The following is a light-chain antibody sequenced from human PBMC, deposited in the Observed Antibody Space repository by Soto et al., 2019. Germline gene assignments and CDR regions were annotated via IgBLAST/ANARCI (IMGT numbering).Light chain of an antibody. CDR1: SSDVGSYNR. CDR2: DVS. V-gene: IGLV2-18*02. J-gene: IGLJ1*01. Sequence: SSPTQPPPLSGSPGQSVPISCSGTSSDVGSYNRVSWYQQPPCTAPKLMIYDVSNRPSGVPDRFSGSKSGNTASLTISGLQAEDEADYYCSSFTTSSTYVFGTGTKVTVL. CDR3: SSFTTSSTYV.